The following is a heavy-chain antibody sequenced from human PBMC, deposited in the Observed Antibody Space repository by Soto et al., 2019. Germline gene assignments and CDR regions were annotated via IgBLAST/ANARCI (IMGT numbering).Heavy chain of an antibody. CDR1: GGTFSSYA. V-gene: IGHV1-69*12. CDR2: IIPIFGTA. J-gene: IGHJ6*02. Sequence: QVQLVQSGAEVKKPGSSVKVSCKASGGTFSSYAISWVRQAPGQGLEWMGGIIPIFGTANYAQKFQGRVTITADESTSTAYMELSSLRSEDTAVYYCARFSLRGYCISTSCFEEGVGGMDVWGQGTTVTVSS. D-gene: IGHD2-2*01. CDR3: ARFSLRGYCISTSCFEEGVGGMDV.